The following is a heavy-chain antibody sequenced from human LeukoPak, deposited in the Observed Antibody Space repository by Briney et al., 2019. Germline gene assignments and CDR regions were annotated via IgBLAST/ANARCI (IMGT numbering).Heavy chain of an antibody. J-gene: IGHJ4*02. CDR1: GGSISSSSYY. D-gene: IGHD2-2*01. CDR3: AKDMWVVPAPFDY. Sequence: SETLSLTCTVSGGSISSSSYYWGWIRQPPGKGLEWIGSIYYSGSTYYNPSLKSRVTISVDTSKNQFSLKLSSVTAADTAVYYCAKDMWVVPAPFDYWGQGTLVTVSS. CDR2: IYYSGST. V-gene: IGHV4-39*02.